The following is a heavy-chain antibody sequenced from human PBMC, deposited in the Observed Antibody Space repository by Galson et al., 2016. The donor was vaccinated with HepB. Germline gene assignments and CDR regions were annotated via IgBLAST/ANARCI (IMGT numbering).Heavy chain of an antibody. D-gene: IGHD3-10*01. V-gene: IGHV3-48*02. CDR1: GFNLNSYS. CDR3: ARAVYGSGSYYRFYDY. Sequence: SLRLSCAVFGFNLNSYSMNWVRQAPGKGLEWISYITSSSSLIFYADSVKGRFTISRDNARNSLYLQMNTLRDEDTAVYYCARAVYGSGSYYRFYDYWGQGTLVTVSS. CDR2: ITSSSSLI. J-gene: IGHJ4*02.